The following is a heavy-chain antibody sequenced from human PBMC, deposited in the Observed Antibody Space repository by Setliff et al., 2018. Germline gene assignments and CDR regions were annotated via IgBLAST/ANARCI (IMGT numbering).Heavy chain of an antibody. CDR2: ISHGGST. CDR1: GGSFSNAW. Sequence: SETLSLTCAVYGGSFSNAWMSWVRQAPGKGLEWIGTISHGGSTYYNPSLKSRVTISVDTSKNQFSLRLTSVTAADTAVYYCARASHYYDTSLRPHFDSWGQGTLVTVSS. J-gene: IGHJ4*02. V-gene: IGHV4-34*01. CDR3: ARASHYYDTSLRPHFDS. D-gene: IGHD3-22*01.